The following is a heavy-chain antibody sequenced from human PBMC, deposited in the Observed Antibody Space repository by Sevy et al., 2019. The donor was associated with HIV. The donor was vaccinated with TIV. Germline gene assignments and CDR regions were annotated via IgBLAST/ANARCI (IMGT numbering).Heavy chain of an antibody. CDR2: IYYSGST. D-gene: IGHD6-19*01. Sequence: SETLSLTCTVSGGSISSGGYYWSWIRQHPGKGLEWIGYIYYSGSTYYNPSLKSRVTISVDTSKNQFSLKLSSVTAADTAVYYCARATSVSSGWYRDYFDYWGQGTLVIVSS. CDR3: ARATSVSSGWYRDYFDY. V-gene: IGHV4-31*03. J-gene: IGHJ4*02. CDR1: GGSISSGGYY.